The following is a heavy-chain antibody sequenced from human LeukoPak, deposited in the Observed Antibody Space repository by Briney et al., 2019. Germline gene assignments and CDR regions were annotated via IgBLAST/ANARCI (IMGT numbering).Heavy chain of an antibody. J-gene: IGHJ3*02. V-gene: IGHV1-69*13. D-gene: IGHD5-12*01. CDR2: IIPIFATS. CDR1: GGTFSSDA. CDR3: AREPDRGYDPSPAGGGFDI. Sequence: VASVKVSCKASGGTFSSDAITWVRQAPGQGLEWMGGIIPIFATSNYAQKFKDRVSITADESTSTAYMQLSGLTSEDTAIYYCAREPDRGYDPSPAGGGFDIWGQGTMVTVSS.